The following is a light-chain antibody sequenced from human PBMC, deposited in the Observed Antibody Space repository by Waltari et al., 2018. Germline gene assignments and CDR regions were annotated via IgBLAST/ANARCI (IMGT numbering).Light chain of an antibody. CDR1: SGRIASNY. Sequence: NFMLTQPHSVSESPGKTVTISCTRSSGRIASNYVQWYQQRPGSAPTTVTYADNQRPSGVPDRFSGSIDSSSNSASLTISGLKTEDEADYYCQSYDSSNVVFGGGTKLTVL. J-gene: IGLJ2*01. V-gene: IGLV6-57*03. CDR2: ADN. CDR3: QSYDSSNVV.